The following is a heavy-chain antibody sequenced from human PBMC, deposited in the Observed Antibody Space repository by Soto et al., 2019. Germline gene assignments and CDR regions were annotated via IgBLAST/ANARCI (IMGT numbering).Heavy chain of an antibody. V-gene: IGHV3-23*01. J-gene: IGHJ5*02. CDR2: ISGSGGST. D-gene: IGHD6-6*01. Sequence: GGSLRLSCAASGFTFSSYAMSWVRQAPGKGLEWVSAISGSGGSTYYADSVKGRFTISRGNSKNTLYLQMNSLRAEDTAVYYCAKDRRYSSSFGNWFDPWGQGTLVTAPQ. CDR1: GFTFSSYA. CDR3: AKDRRYSSSFGNWFDP.